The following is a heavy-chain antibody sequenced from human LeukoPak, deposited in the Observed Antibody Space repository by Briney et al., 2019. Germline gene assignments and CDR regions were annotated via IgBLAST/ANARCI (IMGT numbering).Heavy chain of an antibody. CDR3: VKRPYFPYGHHVFEH. V-gene: IGHV3-53*01. Sequence: GGSLRLSCVASGLTLTTNMMSWVRQAPGKGLEWISTMTSGGDTYYRDSVTGRFTISRDNSKNTLYLLMNSLRVDDTAVYYCVKRPYFPYGHHVFEHWGQGTLVTVSS. CDR2: MTSGGDT. D-gene: IGHD3-3*01. J-gene: IGHJ4*02. CDR1: GLTLTTNM.